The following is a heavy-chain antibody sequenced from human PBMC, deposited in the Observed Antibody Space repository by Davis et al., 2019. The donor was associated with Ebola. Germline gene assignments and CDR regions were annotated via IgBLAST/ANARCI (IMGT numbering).Heavy chain of an antibody. Sequence: GESLKISCAASGFALSSHAMSWVRQAPEKGLEWVSAISGHGDITHYADSVKGRFTISRDNSKNTLYLQMTSLRAEDTALYCCTTTVTRVSGAFDIWGQGTMVTVSS. J-gene: IGHJ3*02. V-gene: IGHV3-23*01. CDR2: ISGHGDIT. CDR1: GFALSSHA. D-gene: IGHD4-17*01. CDR3: TTTVTRVSGAFDI.